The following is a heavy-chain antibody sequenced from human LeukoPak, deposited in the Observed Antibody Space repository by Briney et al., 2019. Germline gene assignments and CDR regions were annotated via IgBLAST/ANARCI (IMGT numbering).Heavy chain of an antibody. CDR3: ARVETPHYYDSEGPADY. CDR2: SYYSGST. J-gene: IGHJ4*02. CDR1: GGFISNHY. D-gene: IGHD3-22*01. V-gene: IGHV4-59*11. Sequence: SETLSLTCTVSGGFISNHYWSWIRQPPGKGLEWIGYSYYSGSTTYNPSLKSRVTISVDTSKNQFSLNLSSVTAADTAVYYCARVETPHYYDSEGPADYWGQGTLVTVSA.